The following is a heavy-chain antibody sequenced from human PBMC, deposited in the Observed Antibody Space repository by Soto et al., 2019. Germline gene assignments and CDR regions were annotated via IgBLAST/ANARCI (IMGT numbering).Heavy chain of an antibody. CDR2: IFHDGTA. CDR1: GVSISSGNW. V-gene: IGHV4-4*02. D-gene: IGHD3-22*01. J-gene: IGHJ4*02. Sequence: PSETLSLTCAVSGVSISSGNWWTWGLQSPQRGLEYIGEIFHDGTANYYPSFERRVAISVDTSKNQFSLKLTSVTAADTAIYFCARLVYDTRLNYLYFDFWGQGTLVTASS. CDR3: ARLVYDTRLNYLYFDF.